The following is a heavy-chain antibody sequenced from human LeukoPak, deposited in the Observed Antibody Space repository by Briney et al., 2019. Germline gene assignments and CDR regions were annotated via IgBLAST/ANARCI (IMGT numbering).Heavy chain of an antibody. D-gene: IGHD3-22*01. V-gene: IGHV3-23*01. CDR3: TTTTYYYDSSGYPFDVFDI. CDR1: EFTFSSYA. Sequence: PGGSLRLSCAASEFTFSSYAMSWVRQAPGKGLEWVSALIGSGGGTYYADSVKGRFTVSRDNSKNTLYLQMNSLKTEDTAVYYCTTTTYYYDSSGYPFDVFDIWGQGTMVTVSS. J-gene: IGHJ3*02. CDR2: LIGSGGGT.